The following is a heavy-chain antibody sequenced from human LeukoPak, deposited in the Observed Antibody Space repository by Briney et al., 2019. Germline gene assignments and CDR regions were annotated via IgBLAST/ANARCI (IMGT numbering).Heavy chain of an antibody. CDR1: GYTFTGYY. CDR3: ARVPFRPGRGWYMDV. V-gene: IGHV1-2*02. J-gene: IGHJ6*03. CDR2: INPNSGGT. Sequence: GASVKVSRKASGYTFTGYYMHWVRQAPGQGLEWMGWINPNSGGTNYAQKFQGRVTMTRDTSISTAYMELSRLRSDDTAVYYCARVPFRPGRGWYMDVWGKGTTVTVSS.